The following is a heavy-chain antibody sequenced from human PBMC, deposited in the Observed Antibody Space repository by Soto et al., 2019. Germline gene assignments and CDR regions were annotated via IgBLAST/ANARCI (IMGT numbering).Heavy chain of an antibody. D-gene: IGHD1-7*01. CDR1: GFTFSSYS. J-gene: IGHJ6*02. V-gene: IGHV3-21*01. Sequence: GGSLRLSCAASGFTFSSYSMNWVRQAPGKGLEWVSSISSSSSYIYYADSVKGRFTISRDNAKNSLYLQMNSLRAEDTAVYYCARDPLELGGYYYYYGMDVWGQGTTVTVSS. CDR2: ISSSSSYI. CDR3: ARDPLELGGYYYYYGMDV.